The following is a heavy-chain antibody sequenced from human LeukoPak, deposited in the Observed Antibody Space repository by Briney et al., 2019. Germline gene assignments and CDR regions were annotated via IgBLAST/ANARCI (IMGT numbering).Heavy chain of an antibody. D-gene: IGHD3-10*01. Sequence: GESLKISGKGSGYSFTNYWIGWVRQMPGKCLEWIGVIYPCESDTRYSPSFQGQGTISADKSLSTAERQWTSLKASDTATYYCARQYSGTYYRSFAYWGQGTLVTVSS. CDR2: IYPCESDT. CDR3: ARQYSGTYYRSFAY. J-gene: IGHJ4*02. V-gene: IGHV5-51*01. CDR1: GYSFTNYW.